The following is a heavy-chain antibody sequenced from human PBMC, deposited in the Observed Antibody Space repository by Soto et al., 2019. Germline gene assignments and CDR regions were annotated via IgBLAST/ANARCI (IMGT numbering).Heavy chain of an antibody. CDR2: ISSSAHTI. D-gene: IGHD1-26*01. CDR3: ARAVGLYYMDV. CDR1: GFTFSDYY. J-gene: IGHJ6*03. Sequence: GGSLRLSCAASGFTFSDYYMTWIRQAPGKGLEWVSFISSSAHTIYYADSVKGRFTISRDNAKNSLYLQVDSLRAEDTAVYYCARAVGLYYMDVWGKGTTVTVSS. V-gene: IGHV3-11*01.